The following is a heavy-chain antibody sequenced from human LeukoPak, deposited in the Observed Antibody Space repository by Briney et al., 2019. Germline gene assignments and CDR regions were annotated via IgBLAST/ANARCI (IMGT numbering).Heavy chain of an antibody. CDR3: ARGWASSRYYFDF. CDR1: GGSMRNYY. D-gene: IGHD2-2*01. CDR2: TYDSGSS. V-gene: IGHV4-59*01. J-gene: IGHJ4*02. Sequence: SETLSLTCAVSGGSMRNYYWSWIRHPPGKGLEWIGYTYDSGSSSYNPSLRSRVSISIDTSKNQFSLNLSSVTAADTAVYYCARGWASSRYYFDFWGQGTLVTVSS.